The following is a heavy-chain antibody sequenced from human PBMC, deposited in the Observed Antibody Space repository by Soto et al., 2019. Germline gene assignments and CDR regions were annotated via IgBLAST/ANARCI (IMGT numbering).Heavy chain of an antibody. CDR3: ARVRKALEATKQEIDY. J-gene: IGHJ4*02. V-gene: IGHV4-59*01. CDR1: GGSISSYY. D-gene: IGHD1-26*01. Sequence: PSETLSLTCTVSGGSISSYYWSWIRQPPGKGLEWIGYIYYSGSTNYNPSLKSRVTISVDTSKNQFSLKLSSVTAADTAVYYCARVRKALEATKQEIDYWGQGTLVTVSS. CDR2: IYYSGST.